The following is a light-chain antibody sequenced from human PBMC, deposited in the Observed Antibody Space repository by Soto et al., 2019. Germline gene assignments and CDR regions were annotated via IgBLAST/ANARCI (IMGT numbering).Light chain of an antibody. CDR1: QSVSST. V-gene: IGKV3-15*01. CDR2: GAS. CDR3: QQYNDWPPT. J-gene: IGKJ1*01. Sequence: EKVMTQSPATLSVSPGERATLTCRASQSVSSTVAWYQQKPGQAPRLLISGASTRATGVPARFSGSGSGTDFSLTITSQQSEDVGVYYCQQYNDWPPTFGQGTRVEIK.